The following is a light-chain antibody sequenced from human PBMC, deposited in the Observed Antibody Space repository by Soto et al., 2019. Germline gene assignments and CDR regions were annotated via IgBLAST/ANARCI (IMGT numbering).Light chain of an antibody. CDR1: SGNSSYA. Sequence: QLVLTQSPSASASLGASVKLTCTLSSGNSSYAIAWHQQQPEKGPRYLMKLNSDGSHNKGDGIPDRFSGSSSGAERYLTISSLQSEDEADYYCQTWATGIQNVVFGGGTKLTVL. CDR2: LNSDGSH. CDR3: QTWATGIQNVV. V-gene: IGLV4-69*01. J-gene: IGLJ2*01.